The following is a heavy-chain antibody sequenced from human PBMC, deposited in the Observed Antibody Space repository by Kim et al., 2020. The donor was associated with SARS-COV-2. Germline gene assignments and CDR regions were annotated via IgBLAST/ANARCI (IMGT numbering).Heavy chain of an antibody. J-gene: IGHJ6*03. CDR3: ANGRNWYYDYYMDV. CDR1: GFTFSSYA. Sequence: GGSLRLSCAASGFTFSSYAMSWVRQAPGKGLEWVSAISGSGGSTYYADSVKGRFTISRDNSKNTLYLQMNSLRAEDTAVYYCANGRNWYYDYYMDVWGKGTTVTVSS. CDR2: ISGSGGST. V-gene: IGHV3-23*01. D-gene: IGHD1-26*01.